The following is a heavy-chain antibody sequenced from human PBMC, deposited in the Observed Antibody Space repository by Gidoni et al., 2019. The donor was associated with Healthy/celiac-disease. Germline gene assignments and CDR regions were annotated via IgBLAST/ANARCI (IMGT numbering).Heavy chain of an antibody. CDR2: IYTRGST. Sequence: QVQLQESRPVLVPPSPTLSPTCHVPVRSLTPGSYYWSWIRPPAGKGLEWIGRIYTRGSTNYNPALKSRVTISVDTSKNQFSLKLSSVTAADTAVYYGARAYVLLGFREAYYMDVGGKGTTVTVSS. V-gene: IGHV4-61*02. CDR3: ARAYVLLGFREAYYMDV. D-gene: IGHD3-10*01. J-gene: IGHJ6*03. CDR1: VRSLTPGSYY.